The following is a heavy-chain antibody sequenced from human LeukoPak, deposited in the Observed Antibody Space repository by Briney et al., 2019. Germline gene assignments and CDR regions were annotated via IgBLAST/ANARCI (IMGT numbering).Heavy chain of an antibody. V-gene: IGHV4-61*02. CDR2: IYTSGST. CDR3: ARSILRYYYAASGYYPYFFDY. CDR1: GGSISSGSYY. D-gene: IGHD3-22*01. J-gene: IGHJ4*02. Sequence: PSETLSLTCTVSGGSISSGSYYWSWIRQPAGKGLEWIGRIYTSGSTNYNPSLKSRVTLSIDTSKNQFSLKLSSVTAADTAVYYCARSILRYYYAASGYYPYFFDYWGQGMLVTVSS.